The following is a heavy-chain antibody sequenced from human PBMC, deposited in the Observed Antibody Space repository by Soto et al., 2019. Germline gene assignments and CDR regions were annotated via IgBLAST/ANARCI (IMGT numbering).Heavy chain of an antibody. D-gene: IGHD2-21*02. CDR1: GGSVSSGSYY. J-gene: IGHJ3*02. CDR3: ARDQNCGGDCYTWGDAFDI. V-gene: IGHV4-61*01. Sequence: LTCTVSGGSVSSGSYYWSWIRQPPGKGLEWIGYIYYSGSTNYNPSLKSRVTISVDTSKNQFSLKLSSVTAADTAVYYCARDQNCGGDCYTWGDAFDIWGQGTMVTVSS. CDR2: IYYSGST.